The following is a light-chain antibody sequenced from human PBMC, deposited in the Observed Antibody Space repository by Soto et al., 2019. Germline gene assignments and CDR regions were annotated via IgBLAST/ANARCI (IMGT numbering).Light chain of an antibody. CDR3: CSYADGQTLA. V-gene: IGLV2-23*01. CDR1: SSDVGSYNL. J-gene: IGLJ2*01. CDR2: EGS. Sequence: QSALTQPASVSGSPGQSITISCTGTSSDVGSYNLVSWYQHHPGKGPKVIIFEGSKRPSGVSGRFSGSKSGTTASLIISGLQAEDEADYFCCSYADGQTLAFGGGTKVTVL.